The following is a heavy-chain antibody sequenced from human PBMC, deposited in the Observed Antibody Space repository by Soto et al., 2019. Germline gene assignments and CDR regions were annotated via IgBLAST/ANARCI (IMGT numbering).Heavy chain of an antibody. D-gene: IGHD4-17*01. CDR2: IRKKTNSYTT. CDR1: GLTFSDRY. V-gene: IGHV3-72*01. J-gene: IGHJ4*02. CDR3: TTVTTVDYYFDY. Sequence: PGGSLRLSCAASGLTFSDRYMDWVLQAPGKGLEWVGRIRKKTNSYTTEYAASVKGRFIISRDDSTNSLYLQMSSLKTEDTAVYYCTTVTTVDYYFDYWGQGTLVTVSS.